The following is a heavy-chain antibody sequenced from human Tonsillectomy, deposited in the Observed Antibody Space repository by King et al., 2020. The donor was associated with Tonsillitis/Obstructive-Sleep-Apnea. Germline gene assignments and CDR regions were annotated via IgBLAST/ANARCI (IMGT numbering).Heavy chain of an antibody. Sequence: GQLVQSGAEVKKPGASVKVSCKAYGYTFTRYYIHWVRQAPGQGLEWMGRINPSDGITTYAQKFQGRVTMTRDTSTNTVHMELSSLRSDDTAVYYCARDVRVDRYFDYWGQGTLVTVSS. V-gene: IGHV1-46*01. D-gene: IGHD4/OR15-4a*01. CDR1: GYTFTRYY. CDR2: INPSDGIT. J-gene: IGHJ4*02. CDR3: ARDVRVDRYFDY.